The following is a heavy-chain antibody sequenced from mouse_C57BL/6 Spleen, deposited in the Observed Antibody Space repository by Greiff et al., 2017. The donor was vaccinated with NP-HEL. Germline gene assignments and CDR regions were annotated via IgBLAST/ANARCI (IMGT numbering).Heavy chain of an antibody. CDR3: ARLDGTGFAY. CDR1: GYTFTSYW. V-gene: IGHV1-59*01. J-gene: IGHJ3*01. CDR2: IDPSDSYT. D-gene: IGHD4-1*01. Sequence: QVQLQQPGAELVRPGTSVKLSCKASGYTFTSYWMHWVKQRPGQGLEWIGLIDPSDSYTNYNQKFKGKATLTVDTSSSTAYMQLSSLTSEDSAVYYCARLDGTGFAYWGQGTLVTVSA.